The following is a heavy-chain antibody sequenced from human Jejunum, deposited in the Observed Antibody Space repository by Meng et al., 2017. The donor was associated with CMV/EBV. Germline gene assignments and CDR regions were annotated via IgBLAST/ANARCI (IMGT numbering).Heavy chain of an antibody. CDR1: GFTFSSYS. D-gene: IGHD7-27*01. CDR2: ISSSSSYI. V-gene: IGHV3-21*01. J-gene: IGHJ3*01. Sequence: CAASGFTFSSYSMNWVRQAPGKGLEWVSSISSSSSYIYYADSVKGRFTISRDNAKNSLYLQMNSLRAEDTAVYYCAINPWGFPVDVWGQGTMVTVSS. CDR3: AINPWGFPVDV.